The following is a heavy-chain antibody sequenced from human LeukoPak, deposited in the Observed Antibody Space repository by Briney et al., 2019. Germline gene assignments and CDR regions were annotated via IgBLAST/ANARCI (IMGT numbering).Heavy chain of an antibody. CDR2: MSGSGGTT. V-gene: IGHV3-23*01. CDR3: AKVQQLATIYYFDY. D-gene: IGHD6-13*01. CDR1: GXSISSSTYY. J-gene: IGHJ4*02. Sequence: PSETLSLTCTVSGXSISSSTYYWGWIRQPPGKGLESVSAMSGSGGTTYYADSVKGRFAISRDNSKNTLYLQMSSLRTEDTALYYCAKVQQLATIYYFDYWGQGSLVTVSS.